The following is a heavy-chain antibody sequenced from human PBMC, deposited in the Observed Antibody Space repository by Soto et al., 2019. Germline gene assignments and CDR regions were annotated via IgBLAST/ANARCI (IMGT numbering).Heavy chain of an antibody. Sequence: PGGSLSLSCAASGFTFSSYAMSWVRQAPGKGLEWVSAISGSGGSTYYADSVKGRFTISRDNSKNTLYLQMNSLRAEDTAVYYCAKERYSSSWYRSYYYYGMDVWGQGTTVTVSS. J-gene: IGHJ6*02. D-gene: IGHD6-13*01. CDR1: GFTFSSYA. CDR3: AKERYSSSWYRSYYYYGMDV. CDR2: ISGSGGST. V-gene: IGHV3-23*01.